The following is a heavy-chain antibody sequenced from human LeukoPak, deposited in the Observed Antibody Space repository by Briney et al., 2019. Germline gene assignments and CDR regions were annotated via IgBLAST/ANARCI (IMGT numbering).Heavy chain of an antibody. V-gene: IGHV4-30-2*01. Sequence: SETLSLTCTVSGGSISSGGYYWSWIRQPPGKGLEWIGYIYHSGSTYYNPSLKSRVTISVDTSKNQFSLKLSSVTAADTAVYYCARDRARYFDWLLYDYWGQGTLVTVSS. CDR1: GGSISSGGYY. J-gene: IGHJ4*02. CDR2: IYHSGST. D-gene: IGHD3-9*01. CDR3: ARDRARYFDWLLYDY.